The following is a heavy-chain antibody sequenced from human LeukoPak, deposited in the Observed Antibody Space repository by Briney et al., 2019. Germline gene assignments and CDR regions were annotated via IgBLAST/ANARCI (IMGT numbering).Heavy chain of an antibody. D-gene: IGHD3-3*01. J-gene: IGHJ4*02. V-gene: IGHV4-59*01. CDR3: AREPPYYDFWGGSFDY. CDR1: GGSISSYY. CDR2: IYYSGSA. Sequence: SETLSLTCTVSGGSISSYYWSWIRQPPGKGLEWIGYIYYSGSANYNPSLKSRVTISVDTSKNQFSLKLSSVTAADTAVYYCAREPPYYDFWGGSFDYWGQGTLVTVSS.